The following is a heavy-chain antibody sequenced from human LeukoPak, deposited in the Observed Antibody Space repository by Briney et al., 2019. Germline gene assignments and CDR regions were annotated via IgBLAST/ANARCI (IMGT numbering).Heavy chain of an antibody. CDR3: ARDSYGRYYFDY. CDR1: GFTFSSYS. J-gene: IGHJ4*02. V-gene: IGHV3-21*01. Sequence: GGSLRLSCAASGFTFSSYSMNWVRQAPGKGLEWVSSISSSSSYIYYADSVKGRFTISRDNSKNTLYLQMNSLRAEDTAVYYCARDSYGRYYFDYWGQGTLVTVSS. CDR2: ISSSSSYI. D-gene: IGHD5-18*01.